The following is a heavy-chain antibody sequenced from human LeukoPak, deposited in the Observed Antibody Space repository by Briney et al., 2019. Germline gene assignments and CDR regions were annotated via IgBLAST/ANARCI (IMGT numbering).Heavy chain of an antibody. J-gene: IGHJ6*02. Sequence: ASVKVSCKASGYTCTGYYMHWVRQATGQGLEWMGWINPNSGGTNYAQKFQGWVTMTRDTSISTAYMELSRLRSDDTAVYYCVRGGDFWSGYYPYYYYYGMDVWGQGTTVTVSS. CDR1: GYTCTGYY. CDR2: INPNSGGT. D-gene: IGHD3-3*01. V-gene: IGHV1-2*04. CDR3: VRGGDFWSGYYPYYYYYGMDV.